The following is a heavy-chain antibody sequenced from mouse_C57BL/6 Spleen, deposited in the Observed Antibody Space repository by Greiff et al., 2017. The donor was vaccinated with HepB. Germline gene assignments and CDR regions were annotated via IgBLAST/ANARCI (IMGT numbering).Heavy chain of an antibody. Sequence: EVQGVESGGGLVKPGGSLKLSCAASGFTFSSYTMSWVRQTPEKRLEWVATISGGGGNTYYPDSVKGRFTISRDNAKNTLYLQMSSLRSEDTALYYCARHLVADWYFDVWGTGTTVTVSS. CDR1: GFTFSSYT. V-gene: IGHV5-9*01. J-gene: IGHJ1*03. D-gene: IGHD1-1*01. CDR3: ARHLVADWYFDV. CDR2: ISGGGGNT.